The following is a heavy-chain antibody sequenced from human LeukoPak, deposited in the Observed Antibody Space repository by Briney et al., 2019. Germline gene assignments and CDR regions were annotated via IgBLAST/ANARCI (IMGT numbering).Heavy chain of an antibody. V-gene: IGHV3-11*01. CDR3: ARVTYYYDSSGYYENLNQFDY. Sequence: GGSLRLSCAASGFTFSDYYMSWIRQAPGKGLEGVSYISSSGSTIYYADSVKGRFTISRDNAKNSLYLQMNSLRAEDTAVYYCARVTYYYDSSGYYENLNQFDYWGQGTLVTVSS. J-gene: IGHJ4*02. D-gene: IGHD3-22*01. CDR2: ISSSGSTI. CDR1: GFTFSDYY.